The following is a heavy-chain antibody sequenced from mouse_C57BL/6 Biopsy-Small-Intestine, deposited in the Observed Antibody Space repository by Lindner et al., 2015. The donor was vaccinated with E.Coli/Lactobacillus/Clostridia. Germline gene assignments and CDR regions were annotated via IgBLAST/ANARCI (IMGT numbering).Heavy chain of an antibody. CDR3: AGGGSNYFDY. CDR1: GYAFTNYL. V-gene: IGHV1-54*01. Sequence: VQLQESGAELVRPGTSVKVSCKASGYAFTNYLIEWVKQRPGQGLEWIGVINPGSGGTNYNEKLKGKATLTADKSSSTAYMQLSSLTSEDSAVYFCAGGGSNYFDYWGQGTTLTVSS. J-gene: IGHJ2*01. CDR2: INPGSGGT. D-gene: IGHD1-1*01.